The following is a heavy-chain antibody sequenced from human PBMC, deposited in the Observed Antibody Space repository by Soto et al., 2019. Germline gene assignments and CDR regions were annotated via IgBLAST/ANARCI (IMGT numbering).Heavy chain of an antibody. Sequence: PSQTLSLTCAISGDSVSSNSVAWNWIRQSPSRGLEWLGRTYYRSKWYNDYAVSVKSRVSINPDTSKNQFSLQLNSVTPEDTAVYYCASSTVRGDNDSWGQGTLVTVS. CDR2: TYYRSKWYN. J-gene: IGHJ4*02. D-gene: IGHD3-10*01. V-gene: IGHV6-1*01. CDR3: ASSTVRGDNDS. CDR1: GDSVSSNSVA.